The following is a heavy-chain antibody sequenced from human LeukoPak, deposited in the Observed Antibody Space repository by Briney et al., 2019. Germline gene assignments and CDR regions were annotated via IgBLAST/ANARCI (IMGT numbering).Heavy chain of an antibody. Sequence: GGSLRLSCAASGFTFSSYGMHWVRQAPGKGLEWVAVIWYDGSNKYYADSVKGRFTISRDNAKNSLYLQMNSLRAEDTALYYCATGESITMVRGNYWGQGTLVTVSS. V-gene: IGHV3-33*03. CDR1: GFTFSSYG. D-gene: IGHD3-10*01. J-gene: IGHJ4*02. CDR2: IWYDGSNK. CDR3: ATGESITMVRGNY.